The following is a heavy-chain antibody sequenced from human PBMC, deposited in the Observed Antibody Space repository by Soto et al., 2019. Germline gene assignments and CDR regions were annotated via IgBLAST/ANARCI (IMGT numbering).Heavy chain of an antibody. V-gene: IGHV1-18*04. D-gene: IGHD3-16*01. CDR1: GYSYANYF. CDR3: ARGGYYDNTWGKLSHYGLDV. Sequence: GTSVKVSCKESGYSYANYFRHWVRQAPGQGLEWMGWISPYNDYTIYAQKLQGRVTMTTDTSTRTVYLDLRSLKSDDTAVYYCARGGYYDNTWGKLSHYGLDVWGQGTSVTVSS. J-gene: IGHJ6*02. CDR2: ISPYNDYT.